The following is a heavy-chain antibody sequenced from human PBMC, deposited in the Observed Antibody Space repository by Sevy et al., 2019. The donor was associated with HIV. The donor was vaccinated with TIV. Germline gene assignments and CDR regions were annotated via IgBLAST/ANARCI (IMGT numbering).Heavy chain of an antibody. CDR1: GFTFSSYS. J-gene: IGHJ4*02. CDR2: ISSSSSTI. CDR3: ARGEGRYGSGSFDY. D-gene: IGHD3-10*01. Sequence: GGSLRLSCAASGFTFSSYSMNWVRQAPGKGLEWVSYISSSSSTIFFTDSVKGRFTISRDNAKNSLFLQMNSLRDEDTAVYYCARGEGRYGSGSFDYRGQGTRVTVSS. V-gene: IGHV3-48*02.